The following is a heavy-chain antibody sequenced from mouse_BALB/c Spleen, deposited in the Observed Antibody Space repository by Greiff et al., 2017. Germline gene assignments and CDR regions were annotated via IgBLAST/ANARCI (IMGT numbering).Heavy chain of an antibody. J-gene: IGHJ4*01. Sequence: EVQLVQSGGDLVKPGGSLKLSCAASGFTFSSYGMSWVRQTPDKRLEWVANISSGGSYTYYPDSVKGRFTISRDNTKKAQYLQMSRTKSEDTAMYCGTRHRTTATDSMDYWGQGTTVTVSS. D-gene: IGHD1-2*01. CDR2: ISSGGSYT. CDR1: GFTFSSYG. CDR3: TRHRTTATDSMDY. V-gene: IGHV5-6*01.